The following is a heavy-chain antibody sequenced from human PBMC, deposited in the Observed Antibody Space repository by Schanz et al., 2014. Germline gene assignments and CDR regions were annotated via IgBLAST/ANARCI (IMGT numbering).Heavy chain of an antibody. Sequence: QVQLVQSGDEVKKPGASVKVSCKTSGYTFSDYGITWVRQAPGLGLEWMGWISDYNGKTNYAQKFQDRVIMSTDRSSSTAYLELRSLTSDDSAIYYCARHRFGVFYYGLDVWGQGTTILVSS. V-gene: IGHV1-18*01. CDR1: GYTFSDYG. J-gene: IGHJ6*02. D-gene: IGHD3-10*01. CDR3: ARHRFGVFYYGLDV. CDR2: ISDYNGKT.